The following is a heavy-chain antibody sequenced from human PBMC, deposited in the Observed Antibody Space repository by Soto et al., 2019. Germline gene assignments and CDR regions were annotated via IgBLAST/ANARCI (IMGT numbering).Heavy chain of an antibody. J-gene: IGHJ4*02. CDR3: AISITMVRGSRGADY. CDR2: INPSGGST. Sequence: QVQLVQSGAEVKKPGASVKVSCKASGYTFTSYYMHWVRQAPGQGLEWMGIINPSGGSTSYAQKFQGRVTMTRDTSTSTVYMELSSLGSGDTAVYYCAISITMVRGSRGADYWGQGTLVTVSS. V-gene: IGHV1-46*01. D-gene: IGHD3-10*01. CDR1: GYTFTSYY.